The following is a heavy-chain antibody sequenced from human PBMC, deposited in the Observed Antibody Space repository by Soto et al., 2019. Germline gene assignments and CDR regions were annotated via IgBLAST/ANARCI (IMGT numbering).Heavy chain of an antibody. CDR2: INSDGSST. CDR3: AHTAWFGELS. D-gene: IGHD3-10*01. V-gene: IGHV3-74*01. CDR1: GFTCRSYW. Sequence: WVSLRHYCAASGFTCRSYWMQCVRQAPGKGLVWVSWINSDGSSTSYADSVKGRFTISRDNAKNSLYLQMNSLKAEDTAVYYCAHTAWFGELSWGQGTLVTVSS. J-gene: IGHJ5*02.